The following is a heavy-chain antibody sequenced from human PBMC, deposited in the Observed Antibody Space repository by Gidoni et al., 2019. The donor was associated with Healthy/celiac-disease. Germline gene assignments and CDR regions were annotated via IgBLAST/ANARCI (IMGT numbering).Heavy chain of an antibody. J-gene: IGHJ4*02. CDR2: ITPNSGGP. CDR1: GYTFTGYY. Sequence: QVQLVQYGAEGKKPGASVKVSCKATGYTFTGYYMHWVRQAPGQGLEWMGWITPNSGGPNYAQKFQGRVTMTRDTSISTAYMELSRLRSDDTAVYYCARRSSSWYDGWGQGTLVTVSS. D-gene: IGHD6-13*01. V-gene: IGHV1-2*02. CDR3: ARRSSSWYDG.